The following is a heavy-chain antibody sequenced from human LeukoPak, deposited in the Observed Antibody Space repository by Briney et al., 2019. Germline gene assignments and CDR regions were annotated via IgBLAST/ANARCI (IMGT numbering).Heavy chain of an antibody. CDR1: GYTFTSYD. D-gene: IGHD2-2*01. J-gene: IGHJ3*02. Sequence: ASVKVSCKASGYTFTSYDINWVRQATGQGLEWMGWMNPNSGNTGYAQKFQGRVTITRNTSIGTAYTELSSLRSEDTAVYYCARGPEAAIIGEGYAFDIWGQGTMVTVSS. CDR3: ARGPEAAIIGEGYAFDI. V-gene: IGHV1-8*03. CDR2: MNPNSGNT.